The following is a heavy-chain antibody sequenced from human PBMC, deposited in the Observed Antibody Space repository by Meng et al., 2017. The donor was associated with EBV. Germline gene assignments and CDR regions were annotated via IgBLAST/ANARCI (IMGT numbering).Heavy chain of an antibody. CDR3: ARGLYYFDY. V-gene: IGHV1-18*01. CDR1: CYTFTSYG. CDR2: ISAYNGNT. Sequence: QVRRVHAGAEAKKPWDSVKVVCKASCYTFTSYGISWVRQAPGQGLEWMGWISAYNGNTNYAQKLQGRVTMTTDTSTSTAYMELRSLRSDDTDVYYCARGLYYFDYWGQGTLVTVSS. J-gene: IGHJ4*02.